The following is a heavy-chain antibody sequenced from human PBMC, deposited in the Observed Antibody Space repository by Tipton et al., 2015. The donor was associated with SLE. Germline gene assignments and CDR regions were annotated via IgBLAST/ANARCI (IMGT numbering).Heavy chain of an antibody. V-gene: IGHV4-30-4*01. CDR1: GGSISSGDYY. D-gene: IGHD5-12*01. Sequence: TLSLTCTVSGGSISSGDYYWSWIRQPPGKGLEWIGYIYYSGSTYYNPSLKSRVTISVDTSKNQFSLKLSSVTAADTAVYYCARDSGGGYDLNYWGQGTLVTVSS. CDR2: IYYSGST. CDR3: ARDSGGGYDLNY. J-gene: IGHJ4*02.